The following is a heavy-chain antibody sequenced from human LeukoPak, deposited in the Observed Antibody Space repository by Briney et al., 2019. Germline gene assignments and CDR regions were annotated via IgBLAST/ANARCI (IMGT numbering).Heavy chain of an antibody. Sequence: PSETLSLTCTVSGGSISTSNYYWGWIRQPPGKGLEWIGNIFYSGSTYYSPSVKSRVTISLDTSRNQFSLKLTSVTPADTAVYYCAKTAKYYYGSETYYFFEYWGQGTLVTVSS. D-gene: IGHD3-10*01. J-gene: IGHJ4*02. CDR3: AKTAKYYYGSETYYFFEY. V-gene: IGHV4-39*07. CDR1: GGSISTSNYY. CDR2: IFYSGST.